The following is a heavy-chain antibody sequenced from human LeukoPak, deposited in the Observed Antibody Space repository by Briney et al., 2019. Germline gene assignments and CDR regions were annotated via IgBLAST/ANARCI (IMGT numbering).Heavy chain of an antibody. Sequence: GGSLRLSCAASGFTFSSYAMSWVRQAPGKGLEWVSAISGSGGSTYYADSVKGRFTISRDNSKNTLYLQMNSLRAEDTAVYYCAKDYYYDSSGYYGNWFDPWGQGTLVIVSS. J-gene: IGHJ5*02. CDR1: GFTFSSYA. D-gene: IGHD3-22*01. V-gene: IGHV3-23*01. CDR3: AKDYYYDSSGYYGNWFDP. CDR2: ISGSGGST.